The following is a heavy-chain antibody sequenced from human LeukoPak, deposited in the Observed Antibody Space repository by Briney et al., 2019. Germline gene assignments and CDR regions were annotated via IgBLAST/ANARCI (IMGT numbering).Heavy chain of an antibody. J-gene: IGHJ3*02. CDR3: AKEYSGSSYDAYDI. CDR2: ISSGGTT. CDR1: GLTFSSYA. Sequence: GGSLRLSCAASGLTFSSYAMTWVRQAPGKGLEWVSAISSGGTTYYADSVKGRFTISRDNSRNTLYLQMNSLRAEDTAIYYCAKEYSGSSYDAYDIWGQGIMVTVSS. D-gene: IGHD1-26*01. V-gene: IGHV3-23*01.